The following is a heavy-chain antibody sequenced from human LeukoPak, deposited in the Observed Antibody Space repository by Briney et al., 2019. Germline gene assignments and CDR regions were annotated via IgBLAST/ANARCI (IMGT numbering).Heavy chain of an antibody. Sequence: GGPLRLSCTASGFTLGSHDMHWVRQIPGQGLEWVAAVSSGFHAFFADSAQGRFTVSREDARNSLYLQMNSLRAGDTAVYYCVREARGYHYTYFDYWGQGTLATVSS. V-gene: IGHV3-13*01. CDR3: VREARGYHYTYFDY. J-gene: IGHJ4*02. D-gene: IGHD5-18*01. CDR1: GFTLGSHD. CDR2: VSSGFHA.